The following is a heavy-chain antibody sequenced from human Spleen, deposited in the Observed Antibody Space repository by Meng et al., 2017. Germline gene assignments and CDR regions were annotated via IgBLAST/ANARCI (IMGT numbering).Heavy chain of an antibody. CDR3: AREGPVVVTPIAPGGFDS. Sequence: QVQLVQSGSELKKPGASVKVSCKASGYTFASYAMNWVRQAPGQGLEWMGWINTNTGNPTYAQGFTGRFVFSLDTSVSTASLQISSLKAEDTAVYYCAREGPVVVTPIAPGGFDSWGQGTLVTVSS. CDR1: GYTFASYA. CDR2: INTNTGNP. D-gene: IGHD2-21*02. J-gene: IGHJ4*02. V-gene: IGHV7-4-1*02.